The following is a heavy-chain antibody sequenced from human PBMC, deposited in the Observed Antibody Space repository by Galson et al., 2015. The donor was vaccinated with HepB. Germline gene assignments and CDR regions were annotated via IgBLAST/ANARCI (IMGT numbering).Heavy chain of an antibody. CDR3: ARESSYYYYYMDV. CDR2: IHSGGVT. Sequence: SLRLSCAASGFTVSSNYMSWVRQVPGKGLEWVAVIHSGGVTYYADSVKGRFTISRDNSKNTLYLQMNSLRAEDTAVYYCARESSYYYYYMDVWGKGTTVTVAS. V-gene: IGHV3-53*01. CDR1: GFTVSSNY. J-gene: IGHJ6*03.